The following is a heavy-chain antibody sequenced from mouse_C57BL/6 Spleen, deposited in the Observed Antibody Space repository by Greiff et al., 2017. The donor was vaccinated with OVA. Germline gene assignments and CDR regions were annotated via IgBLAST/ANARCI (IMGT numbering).Heavy chain of an antibody. CDR1: GFTITDYY. V-gene: IGHV14-1*01. D-gene: IGHD2-3*01. J-gene: IGHJ3*01. CDR3: TLERDGYRFAY. CDR2: IDPGGGDT. Sequence: VQLQQSGAELVKPGASVKLSCTASGFTITDYYMHWVKQRPEQGLEWIGRIDPGGGDTKYTQKFQGKATITADTSSSTAYLQLSSLTSEDAAVYYGTLERDGYRFAYWGQGTLVTVSA.